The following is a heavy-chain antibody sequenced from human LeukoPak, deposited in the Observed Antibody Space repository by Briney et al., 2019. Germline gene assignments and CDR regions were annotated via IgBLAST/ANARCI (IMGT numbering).Heavy chain of an antibody. V-gene: IGHV3-7*01. D-gene: IGHD3-10*01. J-gene: IGHJ4*02. CDR2: IKEDESEK. CDR3: ARSYYYGSGNFDY. Sequence: PGGSLRLSCAASGFTFSSYWMSWVRQAPGKGLEWVASIKEDESEKYYVDSVKGRFTISRDNARNSLYLQMNSLRAEDTAVYYCARSYYYGSGNFDYWGQGTLVTVSS. CDR1: GFTFSSYW.